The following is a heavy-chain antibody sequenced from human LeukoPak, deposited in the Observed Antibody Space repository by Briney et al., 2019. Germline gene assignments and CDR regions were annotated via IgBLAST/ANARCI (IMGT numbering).Heavy chain of an antibody. Sequence: KSGESLKISCKGSGYSFTSYWIGWVRQMPGKGLEWMGIVYPGDSDTRYSPSFQGQVTISADKSISAAYLQWSNLKASDTAMYYCARRYNWNDLDYWGQGTLVTVSS. D-gene: IGHD1-1*01. CDR3: ARRYNWNDLDY. CDR1: GYSFTSYW. J-gene: IGHJ4*02. CDR2: VYPGDSDT. V-gene: IGHV5-51*01.